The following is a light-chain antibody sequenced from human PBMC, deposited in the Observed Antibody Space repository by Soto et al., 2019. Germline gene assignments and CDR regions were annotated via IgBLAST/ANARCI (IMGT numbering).Light chain of an antibody. CDR2: GNS. Sequence: QSVLTQPASVSGAPGQRVTISCTGSSSNIGADYDVHWYQQLPGTAPKLLIYGNSNRPSGVPDRFSGSKSGTSASLAITGLQAEDEADYYCQSYASSLSVVFGGGTKLTVL. CDR1: SSNIGADYD. J-gene: IGLJ2*01. CDR3: QSYASSLSVV. V-gene: IGLV1-40*01.